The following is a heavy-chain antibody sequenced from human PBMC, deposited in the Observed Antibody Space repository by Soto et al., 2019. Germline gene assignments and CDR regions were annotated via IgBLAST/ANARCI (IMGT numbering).Heavy chain of an antibody. Sequence: PGGSLRLSCAASGFTFSSYSMNWVRQAPGKGLEWVSSISSSSSYIYYADSVKGRFTISRDNAKNSLYLQMNSLRAEDTAVYYCARGRYSGYDYPFFDYWGQGTLVTVSS. CDR3: ARGRYSGYDYPFFDY. J-gene: IGHJ4*02. CDR2: ISSSSSYI. V-gene: IGHV3-21*01. D-gene: IGHD5-12*01. CDR1: GFTFSSYS.